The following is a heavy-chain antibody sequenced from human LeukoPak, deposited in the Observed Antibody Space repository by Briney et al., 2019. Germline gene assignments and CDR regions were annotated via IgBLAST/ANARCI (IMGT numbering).Heavy chain of an antibody. V-gene: IGHV3-30-3*01. D-gene: IGHD3-22*01. CDR2: ISYDGSNK. J-gene: IGHJ4*02. CDR3: ARDFTLDGYCDSSGPDY. CDR1: GFTFSSYA. Sequence: GGSLRLSCAASGFTFSSYAMHWVRQAPGKGLEWVAVISYDGSNKYYADSVKGRFTISRDNSKNTLYLQMNSLRAEDTAVYYCARDFTLDGYCDSSGPDYWGQGTLVTVSS.